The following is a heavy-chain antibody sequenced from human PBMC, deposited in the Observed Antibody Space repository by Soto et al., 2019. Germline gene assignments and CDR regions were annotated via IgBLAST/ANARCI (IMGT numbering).Heavy chain of an antibody. CDR3: ARSQGSSTSLEIYYYYYYGMDV. D-gene: IGHD2-2*01. Sequence: QVQLVQSGAEVKKPGSSVKVSCKASGGTFGSYAISWVRQAPGQGLEWRGGIIPIPGTANYAQKFQGRVTIAADESTSTAYMELSSLRSEDTAVYYCARSQGSSTSLEIYYYYYYGMDVWGQGTTVPVSS. CDR2: IIPIPGTA. CDR1: GGTFGSYA. J-gene: IGHJ6*02. V-gene: IGHV1-69*01.